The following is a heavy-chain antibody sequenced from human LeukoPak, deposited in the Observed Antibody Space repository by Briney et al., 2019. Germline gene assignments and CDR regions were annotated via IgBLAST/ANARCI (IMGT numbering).Heavy chain of an antibody. CDR2: ISYDGSNK. CDR1: GFTFSSYG. D-gene: IGHD6-19*01. Sequence: GGSLRLSCAASGFTFSSYGMHWVRQAPGKGLEWVAVISYDGSNKYYADSVKGRFTISRDNSKNTLYLQMNSLRAEDTAVYYCAKGDYSSGQGEYYYYGMDVWGQGTTVTVSS. CDR3: AKGDYSSGQGEYYYYGMDV. V-gene: IGHV3-30*18. J-gene: IGHJ6*02.